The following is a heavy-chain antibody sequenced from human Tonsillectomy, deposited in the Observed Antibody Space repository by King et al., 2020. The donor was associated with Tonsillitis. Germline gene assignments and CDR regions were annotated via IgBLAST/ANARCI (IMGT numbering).Heavy chain of an antibody. V-gene: IGHV3-49*04. J-gene: IGHJ6*03. Sequence: VQLVESGGGLVQPGRSLRLSCTASGFTLGDYAMSWVRQAPGKGLEWVGFIRSKAYGGTREYAASVKGRFTISRDDSKSIAYLQMNSLKTADTAVYYCSVATSYYYYYMDVWGKGTTVTVSS. D-gene: IGHD5-12*01. CDR3: SVATSYYYYYMDV. CDR1: GFTLGDYA. CDR2: IRSKAYGGTR.